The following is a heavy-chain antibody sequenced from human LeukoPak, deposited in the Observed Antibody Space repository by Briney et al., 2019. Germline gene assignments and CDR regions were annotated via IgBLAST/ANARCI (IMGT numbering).Heavy chain of an antibody. CDR1: GFTSSSHS. Sequence: TGGSLRLSCSASGFTSSSHSMSWVRQAPGKGLEWVANIKQDGNEKYYVDSVKGRFTISRDNTKNSLYLQMNSLRVEDTALYYCAGSQHRTRDFQHWGQGTLVTVSS. CDR3: AGSQHRTRDFQH. D-gene: IGHD2-2*01. J-gene: IGHJ1*01. CDR2: IKQDGNEK. V-gene: IGHV3-7*01.